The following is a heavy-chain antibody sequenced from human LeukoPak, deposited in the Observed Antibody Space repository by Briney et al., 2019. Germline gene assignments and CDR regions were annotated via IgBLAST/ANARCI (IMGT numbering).Heavy chain of an antibody. V-gene: IGHV3-48*01. CDR2: ISSSSSTI. CDR1: GFTFDDYG. Sequence: GGSLRLSCAASGFTFDDYGMNWVRQAPGKGLEWVSYISSSSSTIYYADSVKGRFTISRDNAKNSLYLQMNSLRAEDTAVYYCARTIEAYYYYMDVWGKGTTVTVSS. D-gene: IGHD3-3*01. J-gene: IGHJ6*03. CDR3: ARTIEAYYYYMDV.